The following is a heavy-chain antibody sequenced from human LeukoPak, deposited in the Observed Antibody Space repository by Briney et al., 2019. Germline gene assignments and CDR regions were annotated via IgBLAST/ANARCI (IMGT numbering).Heavy chain of an antibody. J-gene: IGHJ3*02. D-gene: IGHD3-22*01. CDR2: IHYSGSS. V-gene: IGHV4-59*12. CDR3: ARRYPLGLFGDI. CDR1: GGSISTYY. Sequence: PSETLSLTCAVSGGSISTYYWSWIRQPPGKGLEWIGYIHYSGSSNYNPSLKSRVTISLDTSKNQFSLKLSSVTAADTAVYYCARRYPLGLFGDIWGQGTMVTVPS.